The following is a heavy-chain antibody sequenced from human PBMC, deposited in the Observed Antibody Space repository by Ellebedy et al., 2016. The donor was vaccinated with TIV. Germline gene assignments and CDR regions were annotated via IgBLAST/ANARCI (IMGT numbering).Heavy chain of an antibody. CDR2: LNSDGSNS. J-gene: IGHJ5*02. CDR3: ARDIPQRPNPARFDP. V-gene: IGHV3-74*01. CDR1: GFTFSTYW. D-gene: IGHD1-1*01. Sequence: PGGSLRLSCAASGFTFSTYWMHWVRQAPGKGLVWVSRLNSDGSNSNYADSVKGRFTISRDNAKNTLYLQMNSLRDEDTAVYYCARDIPQRPNPARFDPWGQGTLVTVSS.